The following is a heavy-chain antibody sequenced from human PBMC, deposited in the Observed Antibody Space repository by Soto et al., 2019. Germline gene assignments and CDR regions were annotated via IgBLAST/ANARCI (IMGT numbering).Heavy chain of an antibody. V-gene: IGHV3-23*01. CDR1: GFTFSSYA. CDR2: ISGSGSST. D-gene: IGHD2-21*01. CDR3: AKDLVPDDIVVVIS. Sequence: GGSLRLSCAASGFTFSSYAMSWVRQAPGKGLEWVSAISGSGSSTYYADSVKGRFTISRDNSKNTLYLQMNSLRAEDTAVYYCAKDLVPDDIVVVISWGQGTLVTVSS. J-gene: IGHJ5*02.